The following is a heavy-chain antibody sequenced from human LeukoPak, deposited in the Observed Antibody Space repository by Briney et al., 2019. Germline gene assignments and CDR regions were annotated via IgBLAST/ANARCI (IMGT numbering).Heavy chain of an antibody. J-gene: IGHJ4*02. Sequence: ASVKVSCKASGYTFTGYYMHWVPQAPGQGLEWMGRINPNSGGTNYAQKFQGRVTMTRDTSISTAYMELSRLRSDDTAVYYCARKVAGSYLEEYFDYWGQGTLVTVSS. D-gene: IGHD3-10*01. V-gene: IGHV1-2*06. CDR1: GYTFTGYY. CDR2: INPNSGGT. CDR3: ARKVAGSYLEEYFDY.